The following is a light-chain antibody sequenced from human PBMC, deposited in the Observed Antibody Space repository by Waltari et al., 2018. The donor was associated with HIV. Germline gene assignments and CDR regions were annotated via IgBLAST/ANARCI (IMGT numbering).Light chain of an antibody. J-gene: IGLJ2*01. CDR2: EVN. CDR1: GRDIGSYNY. V-gene: IGLV2-8*01. Sequence: QSALTQPPSASGSPGQSVTIPCPGNGRDIGSYNYVSWYQQPPGKAPKLISYEVNTRPSGVPDRFSGAKSGTVASLTVAGLKDDDEADYYCCSYPGRGSRVIFGGGTKLTVL. CDR3: CSYPGRGSRVI.